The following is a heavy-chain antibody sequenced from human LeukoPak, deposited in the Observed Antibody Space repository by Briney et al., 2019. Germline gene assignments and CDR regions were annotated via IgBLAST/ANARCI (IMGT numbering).Heavy chain of an antibody. V-gene: IGHV1-69*06. Sequence: ASVKVSCKASGGTFSSYAISWVRQAPGQGLEWMGGIIPIFGTANYAQKFQGRVTITADKSTNTAYMELSSLRSEDTAVYYCARESDGSGSYYKENWFDPWGQGTLVTVSS. CDR2: IIPIFGTA. D-gene: IGHD3-10*01. J-gene: IGHJ5*02. CDR1: GGTFSSYA. CDR3: ARESDGSGSYYKENWFDP.